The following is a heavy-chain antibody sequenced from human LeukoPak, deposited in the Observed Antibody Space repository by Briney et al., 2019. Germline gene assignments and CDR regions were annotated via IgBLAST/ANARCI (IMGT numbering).Heavy chain of an antibody. J-gene: IGHJ4*02. V-gene: IGHV3-11*06. CDR2: ISSSSSYI. Sequence: GGSLRLSCAASGFTFSDYHMSWIRQAPGKGLEWVSSISSSSSYIYYADSVKGRFTISRDNAKNSLYLQMNSLRAEDTAVYYCARDLSPIAAAAYFDYWGQGTLVTVSS. D-gene: IGHD6-13*01. CDR3: ARDLSPIAAAAYFDY. CDR1: GFTFSDYH.